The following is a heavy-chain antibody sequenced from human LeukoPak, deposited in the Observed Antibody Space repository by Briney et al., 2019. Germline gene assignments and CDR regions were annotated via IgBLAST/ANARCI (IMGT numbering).Heavy chain of an antibody. CDR3: ARVLYSSSWSLSFFDY. CDR2: IYSGGNT. Sequence: GGSLRLSCAASGFTVSSNYMSWVRQAPGKGLEWVSVIYSGGNTYYADSVKGRFTISRNNSKNTLFLQMSSLGAEDTAVYHCARVLYSSSWSLSFFDYWGQGTLVTVSS. V-gene: IGHV3-66*01. CDR1: GFTVSSNY. D-gene: IGHD6-13*01. J-gene: IGHJ4*02.